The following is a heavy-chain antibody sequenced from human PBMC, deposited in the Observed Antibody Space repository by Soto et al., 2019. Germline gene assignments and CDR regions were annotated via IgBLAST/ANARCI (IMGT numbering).Heavy chain of an antibody. CDR3: ARGQGSCSSTSCYYYMDV. CDR2: INPNSGGT. J-gene: IGHJ6*03. D-gene: IGHD2-2*01. Sequence: ASVKVSCKASGYTFTGYYMHWVRQAPGQGLEWMGWINPNSGGTNYAQKFQGWVTMTRDTSIGTAYMELSRLRSDDTAVYYCARGQGSCSSTSCYYYMDVWGKGTTVTVSS. V-gene: IGHV1-2*04. CDR1: GYTFTGYY.